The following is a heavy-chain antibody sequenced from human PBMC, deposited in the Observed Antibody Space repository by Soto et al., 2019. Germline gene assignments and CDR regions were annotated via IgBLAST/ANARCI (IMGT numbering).Heavy chain of an antibody. CDR3: GRRPYCGSGGYGGY. Sequence: EVQLVESGGGLVQPGGSLKLSCAASGFTFSGSAMHWVRQASGKGLEWVGRIRSKANSYATAYAASVKGRFTVSRDDSXTTAYLQMSSLKVEDTAVYYCGRRPYCGSGGYGGYWGQGTLVIFSS. CDR2: IRSKANSYAT. CDR1: GFTFSGSA. D-gene: IGHD3-10*01. J-gene: IGHJ1*01. V-gene: IGHV3-73*02.